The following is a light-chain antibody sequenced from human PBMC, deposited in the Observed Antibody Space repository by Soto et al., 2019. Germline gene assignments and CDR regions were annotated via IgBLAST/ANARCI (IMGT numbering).Light chain of an antibody. CDR3: QQLNSFPLT. CDR2: AAS. J-gene: IGKJ4*01. CDR1: QGISSY. V-gene: IGKV1-9*01. Sequence: DIQLTQSPSFLSASVGDSVTITCRARQGISSYLAWYQEKPGRAPKLLIYAASPLQSGVPSRFSGSGSGTEFTLTDSSLHPEDCATYYCQQLNSFPLTFGGGTKVEIK.